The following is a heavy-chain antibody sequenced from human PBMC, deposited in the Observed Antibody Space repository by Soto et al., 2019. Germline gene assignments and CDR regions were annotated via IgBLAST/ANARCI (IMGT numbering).Heavy chain of an antibody. CDR2: THPGESQT. J-gene: IGHJ6*02. CDR1: GYSFTTYW. V-gene: IGHV5-51*01. CDR3: ARHENYYYAYYGMDV. Sequence: GESLKISCQASGYSFTTYWIAWVRQKPGKGLEWMGITHPGESQTRYSPSFQGQVTISFDRSTSTAYLQWSSLKASDTAIYYCARHENYYYAYYGMDVWGRGTTVTVS.